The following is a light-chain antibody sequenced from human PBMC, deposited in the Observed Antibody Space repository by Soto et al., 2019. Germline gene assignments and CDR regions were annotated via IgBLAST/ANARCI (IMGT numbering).Light chain of an antibody. V-gene: IGKV1-5*01. CDR2: DAS. J-gene: IGKJ1*01. CDR3: QHYGGMWT. Sequence: DIQMTQSPSTLSASVGDRVTITCRASQSITNRLAWYQQKPGKAPKALIYDASNSEYGVPSRFSGSGFGTEFILTISSLQPDDFATYWCQHYGGMWTFGQGTKV. CDR1: QSITNR.